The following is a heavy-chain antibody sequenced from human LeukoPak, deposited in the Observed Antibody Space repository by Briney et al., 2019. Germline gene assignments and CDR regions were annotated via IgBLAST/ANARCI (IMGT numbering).Heavy chain of an antibody. J-gene: IGHJ4*02. D-gene: IGHD3-22*01. Sequence: SQKVSCTASVGTFSNYTINWVRQAPRQGLEWMGRIIPIFGTANYAQKFQGRVTITTDESTSTAYMELSSLIYEDTAMYYCARDLNYYDTSGYLLLWGQGTLVTVSS. CDR3: ARDLNYYDTSGYLLL. CDR1: VGTFSNYT. CDR2: IIPIFGTA. V-gene: IGHV1-69*05.